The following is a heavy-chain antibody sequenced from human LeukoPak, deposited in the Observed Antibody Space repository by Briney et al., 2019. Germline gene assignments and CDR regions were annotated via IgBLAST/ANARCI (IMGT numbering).Heavy chain of an antibody. CDR3: ARDYQGFDP. CDR2: TYHSRST. D-gene: IGHD3-16*02. CDR1: GGSISSGGYS. V-gene: IGHV4-30-2*01. Sequence: PSQTLSLTCAVSGGSISSGGYSCSWIRQPPGKGLEWIGYTYHSRSTYYNPPLKSRVTISVDRSKNQFSLKLSSVTAADTAVYYCARDYQGFDPWGQGTLVTVSS. J-gene: IGHJ5*02.